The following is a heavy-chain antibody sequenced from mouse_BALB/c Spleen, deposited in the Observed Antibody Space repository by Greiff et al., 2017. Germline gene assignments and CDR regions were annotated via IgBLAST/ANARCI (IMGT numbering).Heavy chain of an antibody. J-gene: IGHJ3*01. CDR3: ARHPRDYDVLAY. D-gene: IGHD2-4*01. CDR1: GFTFSSYG. V-gene: IGHV5-6*01. CDR2: ISSGGSYT. Sequence: EVQLQESGGDLVKPGGSLKLSCAASGFTFSSYGMSWVRQTPDKRLEWVATISSGGSYTYYPDSVKGRITISRDNAKNTLYLQLSSLKSEDTAMYYCARHPRDYDVLAYWGQGTLVTVSA.